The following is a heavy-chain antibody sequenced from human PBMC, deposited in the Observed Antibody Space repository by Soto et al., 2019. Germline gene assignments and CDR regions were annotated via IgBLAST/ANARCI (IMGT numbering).Heavy chain of an antibody. Sequence: EVQVLESGGGLVQPGGSLRLSCAATGFTFSDFAMSWVRQAPGKGLEWVSRIYGGGNGPHYADSVKGRVTISRDNSKNTLYLKVNSLRAEDTAVYYCAKMEGMDPWAYSFDYWGQGTLVTVSS. D-gene: IGHD2-2*03. CDR2: IYGGGNGP. J-gene: IGHJ4*02. CDR3: AKMEGMDPWAYSFDY. CDR1: GFTFSDFA. V-gene: IGHV3-23*01.